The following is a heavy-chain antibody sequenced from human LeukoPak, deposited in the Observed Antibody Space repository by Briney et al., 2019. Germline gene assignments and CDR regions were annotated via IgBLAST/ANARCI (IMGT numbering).Heavy chain of an antibody. CDR2: INSDGSST. CDR1: GFTFSSYW. D-gene: IGHD1-1*01. Sequence: GGSLRLSCAASGFTFSSYWMHWVRQAPGKGLVWVSRINSDGSSTSYGDSVKGRFTISRDNAKNTLYLQMNSLRAEDTAVYYCARRSSTASIDYWGQGTLVTVSS. CDR3: ARRSSTASIDY. J-gene: IGHJ4*02. V-gene: IGHV3-74*01.